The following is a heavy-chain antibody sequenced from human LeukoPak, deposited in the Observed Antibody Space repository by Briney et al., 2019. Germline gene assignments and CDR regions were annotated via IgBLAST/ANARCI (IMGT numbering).Heavy chain of an antibody. V-gene: IGHV3-30-3*01. D-gene: IGHD2-15*01. Sequence: GGSLRLSCAASGFTFSSYNMNWVRQAPGKGLEWVAVISYDGSNKYYADSVKGRFTISRDNSKDTLYLQMNSLRAEDTAVYYCARDVYCSGGSCYSWFDYWGQGTLVTVSS. CDR1: GFTFSSYN. CDR3: ARDVYCSGGSCYSWFDY. J-gene: IGHJ4*02. CDR2: ISYDGSNK.